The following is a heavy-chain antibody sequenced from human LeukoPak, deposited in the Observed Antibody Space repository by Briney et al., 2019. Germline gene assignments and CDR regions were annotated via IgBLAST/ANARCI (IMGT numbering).Heavy chain of an antibody. D-gene: IGHD6-6*01. CDR2: IIPIFGTA. CDR1: GGTFSSYA. V-gene: IGHV1-69*05. Sequence: EASVKVSCKASGGTFSSYAISWVRQAPGQGLEWMGGIIPIFGTANYAQKFQGRVTITTDESTSTAYMELSSLRSEDTAVYYCARGIYSSWSDFDYWGQGTLVTVSS. CDR3: ARGIYSSWSDFDY. J-gene: IGHJ4*02.